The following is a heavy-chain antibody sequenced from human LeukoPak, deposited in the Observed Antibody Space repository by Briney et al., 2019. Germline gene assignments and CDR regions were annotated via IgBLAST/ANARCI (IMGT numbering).Heavy chain of an antibody. CDR2: IKSKTDGGTT. V-gene: IGHV3-15*07. D-gene: IGHD3-22*01. CDR3: TTVYYYDSSFDY. J-gene: IGHJ4*02. CDR1: GFTFSNAW. Sequence: SGGSLRLSCAASGFTFSNAWMNWVRQAPGKGLEWVGRIKSKTDGGTTDYATPVKGRFAIPRDDSKNTLYLQRNSLKTEDTALYYCTTVYYYDSSFDYWGQGTLVTVSS.